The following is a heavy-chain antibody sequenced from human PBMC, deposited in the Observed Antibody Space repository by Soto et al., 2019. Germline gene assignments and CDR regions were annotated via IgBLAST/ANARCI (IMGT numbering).Heavy chain of an antibody. V-gene: IGHV4-34*01. CDR3: ARANWYSEY. Sequence: SETLSLTCAVYGGSFSDNYWSWIRQPPGKGLEWIGEINHSGSPTYNPSLKSRVTISVDTSKNQFSLKLTSVTAADTSIYYCARANWYSEYWGQGTLVTVSS. J-gene: IGHJ4*02. D-gene: IGHD7-27*01. CDR1: GGSFSDNY. CDR2: INHSGSP.